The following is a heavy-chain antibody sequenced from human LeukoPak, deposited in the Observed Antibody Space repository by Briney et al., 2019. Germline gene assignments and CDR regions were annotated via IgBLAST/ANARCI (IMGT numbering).Heavy chain of an antibody. CDR2: INHSGYT. D-gene: IGHD2-21*02. CDR3: TRMTAGHDY. V-gene: IGHV4-34*01. Sequence: SETLSLTCAVSGVSFNDYYWSWVRQTPGKGLEWIGEINHSGYTNDSPSLKSRVTPSIDTSRKQFSLNLRSVTVADTGIYYCTRMTAGHDYWGQGTLVTVSS. CDR1: GVSFNDYY. J-gene: IGHJ4*02.